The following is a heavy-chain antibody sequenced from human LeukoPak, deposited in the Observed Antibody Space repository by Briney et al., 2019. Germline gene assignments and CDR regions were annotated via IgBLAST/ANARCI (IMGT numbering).Heavy chain of an antibody. V-gene: IGHV1-2*02. CDR3: ARVPTTATVTTYYYYYMDV. CDR2: INPNSGGT. CDR1: GYTFTGYY. D-gene: IGHD4-11*01. Sequence: ASVKVSCKASGYTFTGYYMHWVRQAPGQGLEWMGWINPNSGGTNYAQKFQGRVTMTRDTSISTAYMELRSLRSDDTAVYYCARVPTTATVTTYYYYYMDVWGKGTTVTVSS. J-gene: IGHJ6*03.